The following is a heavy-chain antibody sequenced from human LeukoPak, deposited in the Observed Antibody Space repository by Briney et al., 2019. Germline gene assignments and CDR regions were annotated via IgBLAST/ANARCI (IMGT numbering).Heavy chain of an antibody. CDR1: GFTVSSYA. CDR3: AKVDLRAKAFDY. D-gene: IGHD4-17*01. V-gene: IGHV3-23*01. Sequence: GGSLRLSCAASGFTVSSYAMSWVRQAPGKGLEWVSAICGSGGSTYYADPVKGLFTISRDNSKNPLYLQMNSLRAEDTAVYYCAKVDLRAKAFDYWGQGTLVTVSS. CDR2: ICGSGGST. J-gene: IGHJ4*02.